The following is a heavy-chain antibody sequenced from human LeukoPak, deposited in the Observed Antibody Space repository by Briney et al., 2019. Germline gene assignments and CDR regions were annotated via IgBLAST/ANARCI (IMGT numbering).Heavy chain of an antibody. D-gene: IGHD6-6*01. V-gene: IGHV3-53*01. CDR1: GFTVSSNY. Sequence: GGSLRLSCAASGFTVSSNYMSWVRQAPGKGLEWVSVISVKGRFTISRDNAKNSLYLQMNSLRAEDTAVYYCAREGYEQLVASYDAFDIWGQGTMVTVSS. J-gene: IGHJ3*02. CDR2: I. CDR3: AREGYEQLVASYDAFDI.